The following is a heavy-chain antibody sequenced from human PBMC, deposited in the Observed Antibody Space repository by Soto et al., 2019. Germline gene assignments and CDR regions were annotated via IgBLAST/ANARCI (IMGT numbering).Heavy chain of an antibody. Sequence: PSQTLSLTCAISGDSVSSNSAAWNWIRPSPSRGLEWLGRTYYRSKWYNDYAVSVKSRITINPDTSKNQFSLQLNSVTPEDTAVYYCARDLLPSTYYCGSGSYNSFDYWGQGTMVTVSS. CDR2: TYYRSKWYN. V-gene: IGHV6-1*01. CDR1: GDSVSSNSAA. J-gene: IGHJ4*02. D-gene: IGHD3-10*01. CDR3: ARDLLPSTYYCGSGSYNSFDY.